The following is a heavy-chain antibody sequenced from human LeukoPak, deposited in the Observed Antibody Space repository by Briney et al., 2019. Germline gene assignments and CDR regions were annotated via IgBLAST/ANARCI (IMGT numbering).Heavy chain of an antibody. CDR3: ATYHSGSYFYFDY. Sequence: GGSLRLSCAASGFTFSSYRMSWVRQAPGKGLEWVATIKQDRSEKYYVDSVKGRFTISRDNAKNSLYLQMNSLRAEDTAVYYCATYHSGSYFYFDYWGQGTLVTVSS. V-gene: IGHV3-7*01. D-gene: IGHD1-26*01. CDR2: IKQDRSEK. J-gene: IGHJ4*02. CDR1: GFTFSSYR.